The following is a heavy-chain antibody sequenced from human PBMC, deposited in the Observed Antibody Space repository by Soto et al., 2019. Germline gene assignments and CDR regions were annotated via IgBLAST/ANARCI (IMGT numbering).Heavy chain of an antibody. CDR3: SRGGHYYESII. D-gene: IGHD3-22*01. CDR1: GGSVSSGAYY. Sequence: QVQLQESGPGLVKPSETLSLTCGVFGGSVSSGAYYWTWTRQAPGKGLEWIGYISFTGDTTYNPSLRSRVAIAVDTSKNPFSLRMRSATAADTAFYYCSRGGHYYESIIWGRGMLVTVSP. J-gene: IGHJ4*02. CDR2: ISFTGDT. V-gene: IGHV4-61*08.